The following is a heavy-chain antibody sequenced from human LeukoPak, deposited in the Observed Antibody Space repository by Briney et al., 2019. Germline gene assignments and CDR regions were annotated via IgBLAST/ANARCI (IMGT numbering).Heavy chain of an antibody. CDR1: GGSISNYY. Sequence: SETLSLTCTVSGGSISNYYWTWIRQPPGKGLEWIGYINYSGSTNYNPSLKSRVTMSVDTSKNQLSLKLTSVTAADTAVYSCARVYRDDFWSGYSTHFDSWGQGTLVTVSS. D-gene: IGHD3-3*01. V-gene: IGHV4-59*01. CDR2: INYSGST. J-gene: IGHJ4*02. CDR3: ARVYRDDFWSGYSTHFDS.